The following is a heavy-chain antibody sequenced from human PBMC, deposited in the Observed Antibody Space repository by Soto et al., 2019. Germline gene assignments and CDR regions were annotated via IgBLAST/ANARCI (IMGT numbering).Heavy chain of an antibody. D-gene: IGHD2-15*01. V-gene: IGHV3-30*18. CDR1: GFTFSNYG. J-gene: IGHJ4*02. Sequence: QVQLVESGGGVVQPGRSLRLSCAGPGFTFSNYGLHWVRQAPGKGLEWVAVISYDGSHKYYADSVKGRFTISRDNSNNMLYLQMDSLRAEATAVYYCAKDGAPRYCSRSSCHPAGAYWGQGTLVTVSS. CDR2: ISYDGSHK. CDR3: AKDGAPRYCSRSSCHPAGAY.